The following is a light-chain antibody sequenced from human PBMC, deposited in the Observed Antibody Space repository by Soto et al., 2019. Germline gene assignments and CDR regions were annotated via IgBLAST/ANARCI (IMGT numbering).Light chain of an antibody. CDR1: STDVGSYKY. V-gene: IGLV2-23*01. J-gene: IGLJ2*01. CDR3: CAYAGSWDVV. CDR2: EGS. Sequence: QSALTQPASVSGSPGQSITISFTGTSTDVGSYKYVSWYQQNPGKAPKLLIHEGSRRPSGVSDRFSGSKSGNTASLTISGLQAEDEAHYFCCAYAGSWDVVFGGGTKLTVL.